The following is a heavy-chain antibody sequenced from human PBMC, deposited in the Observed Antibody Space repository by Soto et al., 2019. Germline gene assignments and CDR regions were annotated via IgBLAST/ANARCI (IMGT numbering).Heavy chain of an antibody. CDR1: GGTFISYA. J-gene: IGHJ4*02. V-gene: IGHV1-69*01. D-gene: IGHD4-4*01. CDR2: IIPVFGTA. Sequence: QVQLVQSGAEVKKPGSSVKVSCKASGGTFISYAISWVRQAPGRGLGWLGGIIPVFGTANYTQKFQGRVTITADEPTSTAYTELSSRRSEDTALYYCARGLGTTYLTAFAYWGQGTLVTFSS. CDR3: ARGLGTTYLTAFAY.